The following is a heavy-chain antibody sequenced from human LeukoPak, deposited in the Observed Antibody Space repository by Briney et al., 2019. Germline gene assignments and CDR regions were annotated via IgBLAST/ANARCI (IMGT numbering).Heavy chain of an antibody. D-gene: IGHD3-10*01. V-gene: IGHV3-30*18. J-gene: IGHJ6*02. CDR3: AKDDKASLWPSFYYYYYGMTS. Sequence: GRSLRLSCAASGFTFSSYGMHWVRQAPGKGLEWVAVISYDGSNKYYADSVKGRFTISRDNSKNTLYLQMNSLGAEDTAVYYCAKDDKASLWPSFYYYYYGMTSGAKGPRSPSP. CDR1: GFTFSSYG. CDR2: ISYDGSNK.